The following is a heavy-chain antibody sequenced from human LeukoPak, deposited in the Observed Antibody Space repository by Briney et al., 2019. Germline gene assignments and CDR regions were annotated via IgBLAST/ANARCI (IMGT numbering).Heavy chain of an antibody. CDR3: AKDGGSITGTVGRFDY. V-gene: IGHV3-23*01. CDR1: GLTFSSYA. D-gene: IGHD1/OR15-1a*01. Sequence: GGSLRLSCAVSGLTFSSYAMSWPRQAPGRGLEWVSGISGNGGSTYYADSVKGRFTISRDNSKNTLYLQMNSLRAEDTALYYCAKDGGSITGTVGRFDYWDQGTLVTVSS. CDR2: ISGNGGST. J-gene: IGHJ4*02.